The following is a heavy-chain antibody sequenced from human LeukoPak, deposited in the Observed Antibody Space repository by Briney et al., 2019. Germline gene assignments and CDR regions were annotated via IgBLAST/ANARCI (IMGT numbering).Heavy chain of an antibody. V-gene: IGHV3-23*01. CDR2: ISGSGGST. D-gene: IGHD3-10*01. CDR1: GFTFSSYA. CDR3: VFSMVRGVDDAIDI. Sequence: GGSLRLSCAASGFTFSSYAMSWVRQAPGKGLEWVSAISGSGGSTYYADSVKGRFAISRDNSKNTLYLQMNSLRAEDTAVYYCVFSMVRGVDDAIDIWGQGTMVTVSS. J-gene: IGHJ3*02.